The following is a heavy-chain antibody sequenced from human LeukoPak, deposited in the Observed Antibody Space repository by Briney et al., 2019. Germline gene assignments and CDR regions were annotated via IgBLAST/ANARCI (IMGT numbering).Heavy chain of an antibody. V-gene: IGHV3-7*03. CDR1: GFTFSSYW. J-gene: IGHJ4*02. Sequence: GGSLRLSCAASGFTFSSYWMSWVRQAPGKGLEWVANIKQDGSEKYYVDSVKGRFTISRDNSKNTLYLQMNSLRAEDTAVYYCASASGPYCGGTTCYSNYWGQGTLVTVSS. CDR2: IKQDGSEK. CDR3: ASASGPYCGGTTCYSNY. D-gene: IGHD2-2*01.